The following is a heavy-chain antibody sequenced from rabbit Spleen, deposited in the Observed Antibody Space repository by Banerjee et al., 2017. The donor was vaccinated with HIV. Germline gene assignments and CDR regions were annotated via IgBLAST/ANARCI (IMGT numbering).Heavy chain of an antibody. D-gene: IGHD4-1*01. Sequence: QEQLVESGGGLVQPGGSLKLSCKASGFDFSNYGVSWVRQAPGKGLDWIACIYAYTGSTGNTYYASWAKGRFTISKTSSTTVTLQLNSLTAADTATYFCARSGYVGWGGDGDLMGNKLWGQGTLVTVS. V-gene: IGHV1S45*01. J-gene: IGHJ3*01. CDR2: IYAYTGSTGNT. CDR1: GFDFSNYG. CDR3: ARSGYVGWGGDGDLMGNKL.